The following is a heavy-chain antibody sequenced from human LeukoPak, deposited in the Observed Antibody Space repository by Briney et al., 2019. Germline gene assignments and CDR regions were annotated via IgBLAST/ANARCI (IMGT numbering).Heavy chain of an antibody. CDR2: ISAYNGNT. CDR3: ARDMGGGFWSGYYVYYYGMDV. D-gene: IGHD3-3*01. V-gene: IGHV1-18*01. Sequence: GASVKVSCKASGYTFTSYGISWVRQAPGQGLEWMGWISAYNGNTNYAQKLQGRVTMTTDTSTSTAYMELRSLRSDDTAVYYCARDMGGGFWSGYYVYYYGMDVWGQGTTVTVSS. J-gene: IGHJ6*02. CDR1: GYTFTSYG.